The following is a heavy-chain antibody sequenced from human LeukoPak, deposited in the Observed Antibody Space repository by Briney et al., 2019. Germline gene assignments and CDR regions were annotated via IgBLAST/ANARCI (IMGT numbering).Heavy chain of an antibody. V-gene: IGHV5-10-1*01. D-gene: IGHD5-24*01. CDR2: IDPSDSYT. Sequence: GESLKISCKGSGYRFTSYWISWVRQMPGKGLEWMGKIDPSDSYTNYSPSFQGHVTISADKSISTAYLQWSCLKASDTAMYYCARQVGYKVFFYSGQGTLGTVSS. CDR3: ARQVGYKVFFY. CDR1: GYRFTSYW. J-gene: IGHJ4*02.